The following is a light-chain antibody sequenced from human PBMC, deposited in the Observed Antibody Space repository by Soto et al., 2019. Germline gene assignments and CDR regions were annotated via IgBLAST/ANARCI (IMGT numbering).Light chain of an antibody. CDR2: AVS. CDR1: SSDVGGYNF. Sequence: QSALTQPASVFGSPGQSITFSCTGTSSDVGGYNFVSWYQQHPGKAPKLMIYAVSNRPSGVSNRFSASKSGNTASLFISGLQAEDEADYYCSSYTSDSSYVFGSGTKVTVL. CDR3: SSYTSDSSYV. V-gene: IGLV2-14*01. J-gene: IGLJ1*01.